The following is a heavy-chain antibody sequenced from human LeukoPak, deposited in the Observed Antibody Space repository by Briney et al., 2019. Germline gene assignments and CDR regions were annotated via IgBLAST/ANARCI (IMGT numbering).Heavy chain of an antibody. J-gene: IGHJ4*02. CDR3: ARVQGYSGYDYFDY. V-gene: IGHV3-23*01. Sequence: GGSLRLSCAASGFTFSSYAMSWVRQAPGKGLEWVSALSGSGGSAYYADSVKGRFTISRDNSKNTLYLQMNSLRAEDTAVYYCARVQGYSGYDYFDYWGQGTLVTVSS. CDR2: LSGSGGSA. D-gene: IGHD5-12*01. CDR1: GFTFSSYA.